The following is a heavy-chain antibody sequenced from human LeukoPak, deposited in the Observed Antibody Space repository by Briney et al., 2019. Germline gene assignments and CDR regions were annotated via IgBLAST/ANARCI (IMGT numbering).Heavy chain of an antibody. Sequence: PSETLSLTCTVSGGSISSYYWSWIRQPPGKGLEWIGYIYYSGSTNYNPSLKSRVTISVDTSRNQFSLKLSSVTAADTAVYYCARGAIFGFWSGYPNWFDPWGQGTLVTVSS. J-gene: IGHJ5*02. D-gene: IGHD3-3*01. CDR1: GGSISSYY. CDR3: ARGAIFGFWSGYPNWFDP. V-gene: IGHV4-59*12. CDR2: IYYSGST.